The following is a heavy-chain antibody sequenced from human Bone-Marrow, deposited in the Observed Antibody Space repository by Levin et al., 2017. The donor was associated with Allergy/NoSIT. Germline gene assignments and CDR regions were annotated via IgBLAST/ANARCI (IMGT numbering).Heavy chain of an antibody. CDR1: GYTLTELS. CDR3: ATDLRRRFGGVIVKIGQGDAFDI. CDR2: FDPEDGET. D-gene: IGHD3-16*02. Sequence: AASVKVSCKVSGYTLTELSMHWVRQAPGKGLEWMGGFDPEDGETIYAQKFQGRVTMTEDTSTDTAYMELSSLRSEDTAVYYCATDLRRRFGGVIVKIGQGDAFDIWGQGTMVTVSS. V-gene: IGHV1-24*01. J-gene: IGHJ3*02.